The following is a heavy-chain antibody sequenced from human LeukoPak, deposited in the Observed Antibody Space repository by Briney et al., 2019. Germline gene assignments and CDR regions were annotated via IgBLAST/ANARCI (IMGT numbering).Heavy chain of an antibody. CDR2: IYSGGST. Sequence: GGSLRLSCAASGFTFSSYSMNWVRQAPGKGLEWVSVIYSGGSTYYADSVKGRFTISRDNSKNTLYLQMNSLRAEDTAVYYCAKSKIHYSSSWYYFDYWGQGTLVTVSS. V-gene: IGHV3-66*01. D-gene: IGHD6-13*01. J-gene: IGHJ4*02. CDR1: GFTFSSYS. CDR3: AKSKIHYSSSWYYFDY.